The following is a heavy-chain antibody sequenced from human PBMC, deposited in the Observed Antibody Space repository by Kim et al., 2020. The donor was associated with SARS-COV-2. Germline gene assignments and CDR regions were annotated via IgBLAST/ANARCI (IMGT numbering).Heavy chain of an antibody. CDR3: AKAPVPYYYDSSGYLAYYFDY. V-gene: IGHV3-23*01. Sequence: GSLRLSCAASGFTFSSYAMSWVRQAPGKGLEWVSAISGSGGSTYYADSVKGRFTISRDNSKNTLYLQMNSLRAEDTAVYYCAKAPVPYYYDSSGYLAYYFDYWGQGTLVTVSS. CDR2: ISGSGGST. D-gene: IGHD3-22*01. J-gene: IGHJ4*02. CDR1: GFTFSSYA.